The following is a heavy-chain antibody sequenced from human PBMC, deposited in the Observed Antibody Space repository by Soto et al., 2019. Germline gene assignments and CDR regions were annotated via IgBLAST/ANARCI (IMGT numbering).Heavy chain of an antibody. CDR2: IYYIGST. CDR1: GVSFSSGGYY. CDR3: ASSVLP. Sequence: QVQMQESGPGLVKPSQTLSLTCTVSGVSFSSGGYYWNWIRQHPGKGLEWIGYIYYIGSTYYNPYLKSRVTIPLDPSKHQYSLRQRSVTAEDTAVYHCASSVLPWGQGAMVTVSS. J-gene: IGHJ5*02. V-gene: IGHV4-31*03. D-gene: IGHD6-19*01.